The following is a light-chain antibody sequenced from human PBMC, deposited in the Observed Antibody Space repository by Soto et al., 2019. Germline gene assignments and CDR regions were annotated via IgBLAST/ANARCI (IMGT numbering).Light chain of an antibody. Sequence: IHITPSPFTPSASVGNRDTITCRASQSISSWLAWYQQKPGKAPKLLIYKASSLESGVPSRFSGSGSGTEFTLTISSLQPDDFATYYCQQYNSYSWTFGQGTKVDIK. CDR3: QQYNSYSWT. J-gene: IGKJ1*01. CDR1: QSISSW. CDR2: KAS. V-gene: IGKV1-5*03.